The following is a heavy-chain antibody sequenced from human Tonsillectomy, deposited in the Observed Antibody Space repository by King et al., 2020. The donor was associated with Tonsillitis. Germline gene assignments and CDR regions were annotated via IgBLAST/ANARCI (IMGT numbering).Heavy chain of an antibody. CDR3: ARMTSHCSRARYYPNYYYYCMDV. CDR2: ITDSGSTI. Sequence: VQLVESGGGLVQPGGSLRLSCAASGFTFSRYEMNWVRQAPGKGLEWVAFITDSGSTIYYADSVKGRFTISSDNAKNSLYLQMNSLRAEDTAVYYCARMTSHCSRARYYPNYYYYCMDVWGKGTTVTVSS. V-gene: IGHV3-48*03. J-gene: IGHJ6*03. CDR1: GFTFSRYE. D-gene: IGHD2-2*01.